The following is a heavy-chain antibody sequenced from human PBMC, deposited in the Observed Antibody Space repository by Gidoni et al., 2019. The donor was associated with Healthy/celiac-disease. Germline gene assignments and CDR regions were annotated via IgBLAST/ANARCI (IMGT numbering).Heavy chain of an antibody. D-gene: IGHD5-18*01. CDR3: ASSSRYSYGYYYFDY. CDR1: GYPFTSYA. CDR2: INAGNGNT. Sequence: QVQLVQSGAEVKKPGASVKVSCKASGYPFTSYAMHWVRQAPGQRLEWMGWINAGNGNTKYSQKFQGRVTITRDTSASTAYMELSSLRSEDTAVYYCASSSRYSYGYYYFDYWGQGTLVTVSS. J-gene: IGHJ4*02. V-gene: IGHV1-3*01.